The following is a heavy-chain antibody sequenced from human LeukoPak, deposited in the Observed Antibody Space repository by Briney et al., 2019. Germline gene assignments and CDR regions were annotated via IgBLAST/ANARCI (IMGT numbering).Heavy chain of an antibody. Sequence: GGSQRLSCAASGFTFSSYWMSWVRQAPGKGLEWVANIKPEGKEKFYVDSVKGRFTISRDNANNSVFLQMNSLTAEDTAVYYCARDGIDYWGQGTLVTVSS. D-gene: IGHD1-26*01. CDR1: GFTFSSYW. V-gene: IGHV3-7*04. J-gene: IGHJ4*02. CDR3: ARDGIDY. CDR2: IKPEGKEK.